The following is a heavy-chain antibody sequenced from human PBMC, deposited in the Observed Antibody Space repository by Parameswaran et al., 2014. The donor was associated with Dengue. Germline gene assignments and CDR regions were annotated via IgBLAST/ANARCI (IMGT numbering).Heavy chain of an antibody. CDR3: ARGSGLVAAKGNGWFDP. V-gene: IGHV1-3*01. J-gene: IGHJ5*02. CDR2: INAGNGNT. Sequence: ASGEGLRKASGYTFTNYAMHWVRQAPGQRLEWMGWINAGNGNTECSQKFQGRVTITRDTSASTAYMELSSLRSEDTAVYYCARGSGLVAAKGNGWFDPWGQGTLVTVSS. D-gene: IGHD5-12*01. CDR1: GYTFTNYA.